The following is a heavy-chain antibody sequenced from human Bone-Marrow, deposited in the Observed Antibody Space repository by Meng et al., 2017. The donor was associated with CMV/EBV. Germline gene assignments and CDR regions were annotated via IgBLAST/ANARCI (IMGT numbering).Heavy chain of an antibody. CDR1: GYTFNGYY. D-gene: IGHD4-17*01. CDR3: ARDRTTVTRVVY. V-gene: IGHV1-2*02. CDR2: LNPNNGGT. J-gene: IGHJ4*02. Sequence: SCKASGYTFNGYYIHWVRQAPGQGFEWMGWLNPNNGGTKYAQKFQGRVTMTRDTSISTAYMELNKLRSDDTAVYYCARDRTTVTRVVYWGQGTLVTVSS.